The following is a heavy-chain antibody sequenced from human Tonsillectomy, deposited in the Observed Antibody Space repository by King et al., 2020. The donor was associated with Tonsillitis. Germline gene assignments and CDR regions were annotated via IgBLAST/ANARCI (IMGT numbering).Heavy chain of an antibody. CDR2: INPHDSDI. V-gene: IGHV5-51*03. D-gene: IGHD1-1*01. CDR3: ARRGDWNEWDD. Sequence: VQLVESGAEVKKPGESLQIFCRGSGYTFRNYWIGWVRQMPGKGLEWMGIINPHDSDIRYSPSFQGQVTISADKSITTAYLQWSGLKASDTAIYYCARRGDWNEWDDWGKGTLVTVSS. CDR1: GYTFRNYW. J-gene: IGHJ4*02.